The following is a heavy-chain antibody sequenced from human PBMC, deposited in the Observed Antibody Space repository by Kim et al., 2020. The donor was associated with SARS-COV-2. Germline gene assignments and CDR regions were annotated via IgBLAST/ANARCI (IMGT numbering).Heavy chain of an antibody. Sequence: PSLKGRVTISVDTSKNQFSLKLSSVTAADTAVYYCAVYCSGGSCYDAFDIWGQGTMVTVSS. V-gene: IGHV4-34*01. CDR3: AVYCSGGSCYDAFDI. D-gene: IGHD2-15*01. J-gene: IGHJ3*02.